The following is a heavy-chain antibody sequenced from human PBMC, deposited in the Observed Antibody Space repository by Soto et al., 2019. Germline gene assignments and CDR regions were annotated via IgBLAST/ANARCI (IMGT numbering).Heavy chain of an antibody. CDR3: ARRHDYGDY. CDR2: ISSSSSTI. J-gene: IGHJ4*02. V-gene: IGHV3-48*01. Sequence: EVQLVESGGGSVQPGGSLRLSCAASGFTFSSYSMNWVRQAPGKGLEWVSYISSSSSTIYYADSVKGRFTISRDNAKNSLYLQMNSLRAEDTAVYYCARRHDYGDYWGQGTLVTVSS. CDR1: GFTFSSYS.